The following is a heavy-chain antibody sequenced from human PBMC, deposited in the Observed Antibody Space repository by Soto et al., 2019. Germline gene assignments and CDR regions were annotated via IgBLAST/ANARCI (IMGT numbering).Heavy chain of an antibody. CDR3: ARESTEGDYSRMPFDY. CDR2: ISSSSSYI. J-gene: IGHJ4*02. D-gene: IGHD4-17*01. V-gene: IGHV3-21*01. Sequence: GGSLRLSCAASGFTFSSYSMNWVRQAPGKGLEWVSSISSSSSYIYYADSVKGRFTISRDNAKNSLYLQMNSLRAEDTAVYYCARESTEGDYSRMPFDYWGQGTLVTVSS. CDR1: GFTFSSYS.